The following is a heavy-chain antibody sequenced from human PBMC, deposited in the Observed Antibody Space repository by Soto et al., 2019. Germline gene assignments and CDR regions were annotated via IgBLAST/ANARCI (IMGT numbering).Heavy chain of an antibody. V-gene: IGHV3-30-3*01. CDR2: ISYDGSNK. J-gene: IGHJ4*02. D-gene: IGHD3-22*01. CDR3: ARDTTEFGGNYYDSSDLPDY. Sequence: PGGSLRLSCAASGFTFSSYAMHWVRQAPGKGLEWVAVISYDGSNKYYADSVKGRFTISRDNSKNTLYLQMNSLRAEDTAVYYCARDTTEFGGNYYDSSDLPDYWGQGTLVTVSS. CDR1: GFTFSSYA.